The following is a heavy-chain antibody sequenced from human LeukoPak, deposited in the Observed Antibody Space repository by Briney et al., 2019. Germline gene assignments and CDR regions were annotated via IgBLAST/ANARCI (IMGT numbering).Heavy chain of an antibody. J-gene: IGHJ4*02. CDR3: AKWPHYDILSGHFDY. Sequence: RSGGSLRLSCAASGFPFRSYWMEWVRQAPGKGLVWVSTINGDGSNTGYADSVKGRFTISRDNAKNTLYLQMNSLRAEDTAVYYCAKWPHYDILSGHFDYWGQGTLVTVSS. CDR1: GFPFRSYW. D-gene: IGHD3-9*01. CDR2: INGDGSNT. V-gene: IGHV3-74*01.